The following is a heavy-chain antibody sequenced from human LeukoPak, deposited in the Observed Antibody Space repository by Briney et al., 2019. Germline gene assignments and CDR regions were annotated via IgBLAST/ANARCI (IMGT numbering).Heavy chain of an antibody. Sequence: PGGSLRLSCEVSGFTFSNFAMHWVRQAPGKGPEWVTIISYDGSNKYYADSVKGRSTISRDNSKNTLYLQMNSLRAEDTAVYYCARDRIAAAGTFDYWSQGTLVTVSS. D-gene: IGHD6-13*01. CDR1: GFTFSNFA. CDR3: ARDRIAAAGTFDY. V-gene: IGHV3-30-3*01. CDR2: ISYDGSNK. J-gene: IGHJ4*02.